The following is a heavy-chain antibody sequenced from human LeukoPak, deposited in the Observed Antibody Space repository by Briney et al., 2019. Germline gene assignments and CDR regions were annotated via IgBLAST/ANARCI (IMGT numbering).Heavy chain of an antibody. J-gene: IGHJ6*03. CDR3: ARSSRGYSARGYYYYYMDV. D-gene: IGHD1-26*01. Sequence: SETLSLTCIVSGASIRSHFWSWIRRPPGKALEWIGYMYNSGRTNYNPSLKSRVTISVDTSKNQFSLKLSSVTAADTAVYYCARSSRGYSARGYYYYYMDVWGKGTTVTVSS. CDR2: MYNSGRT. CDR1: GASIRSHF. V-gene: IGHV4-59*08.